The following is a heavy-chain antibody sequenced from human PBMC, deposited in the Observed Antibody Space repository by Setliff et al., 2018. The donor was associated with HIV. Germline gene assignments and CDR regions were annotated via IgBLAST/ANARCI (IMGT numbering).Heavy chain of an antibody. V-gene: IGHV3-15*01. CDR1: GFTFNYVW. CDR3: TKDVPLTGGGALHI. J-gene: IGHJ3*02. CDR2: IKSEADGGTT. Sequence: GGSLRLSCVASGFTFNYVWMTWVRQAPGKGPEWVGRIKSEADGGTTDYAALVKGRFTISRDDSKDTLYLQMSSLKTEDTAVYYCTKDVPLTGGGALHIWGQGTVVTVSS. D-gene: IGHD3-10*01.